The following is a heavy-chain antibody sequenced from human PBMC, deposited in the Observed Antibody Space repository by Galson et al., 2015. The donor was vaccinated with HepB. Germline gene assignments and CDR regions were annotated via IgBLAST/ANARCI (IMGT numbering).Heavy chain of an antibody. CDR2: ITAYNGNI. J-gene: IGHJ6*02. V-gene: IGHV1-18*01. D-gene: IGHD3-3*02. CDR3: ARGRGGIFGVVITSGDAMDV. Sequence: SVKVSCKASGYIFINYGITWVRQAPGQGLEWMGWITAYNGNINYAQNFQGRVTMTTDTSTSTAYLELRSLRSDDTAVYYCARGRGGIFGVVITSGDAMDVWGQGTTVTVSS. CDR1: GYIFINYG.